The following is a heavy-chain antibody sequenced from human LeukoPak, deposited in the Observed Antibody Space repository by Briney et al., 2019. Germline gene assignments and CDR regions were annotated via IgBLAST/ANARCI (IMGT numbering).Heavy chain of an antibody. V-gene: IGHV7-4-1*02. J-gene: IGHJ6*03. CDR3: AREYSSGEYYYYYYMDV. CDR2: INTNTGNP. CDR1: GYTFTSYA. Sequence: PWASVKVSCKASGYTFTSYAVNWVRQAPGQGLEWMGWINTNTGNPTYAQGFTGRFVFSLDTSVSTAYLQISSLKAEDTAVYYCAREYSSGEYYYYYYMDVWGKGTTVTVSS. D-gene: IGHD6-19*01.